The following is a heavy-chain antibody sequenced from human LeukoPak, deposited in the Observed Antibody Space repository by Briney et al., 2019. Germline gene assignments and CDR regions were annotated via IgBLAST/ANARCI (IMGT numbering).Heavy chain of an antibody. V-gene: IGHV3-21*01. Sequence: GGSLRLSCAASGFTFSSYSMNWVRQAPGKGLEWVSSISSSSSYIYYADPVKGRFTISRDNAKNSLYLQMNGLRAEDTAVYYCARDYGAPYYYDSSGPECMDVWGQGTTVTVSS. CDR1: GFTFSSYS. CDR2: ISSSSSYI. CDR3: ARDYGAPYYYDSSGPECMDV. J-gene: IGHJ6*02. D-gene: IGHD3-22*01.